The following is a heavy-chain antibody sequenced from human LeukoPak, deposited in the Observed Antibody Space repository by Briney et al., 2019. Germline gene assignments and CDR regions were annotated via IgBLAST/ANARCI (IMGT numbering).Heavy chain of an antibody. CDR2: IIPIFGTA. Sequence: GASVKVSCKASGGTFSSYAISWARQAPGQGLEWMGRIIPIFGTANYAQKFQGRVTITTDESTSTAYMELSSLRSEDTAVYYCAISIAVAWYVNWFDPWGQGTLVTVSS. CDR1: GGTFSSYA. V-gene: IGHV1-69*05. J-gene: IGHJ5*02. CDR3: AISIAVAWYVNWFDP. D-gene: IGHD6-19*01.